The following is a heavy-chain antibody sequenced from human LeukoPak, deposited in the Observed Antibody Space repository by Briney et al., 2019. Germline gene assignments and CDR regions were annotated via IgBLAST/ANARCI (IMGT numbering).Heavy chain of an antibody. CDR1: GGSISSYY. V-gene: IGHV4-4*07. J-gene: IGHJ6*02. Sequence: PSETLSLTCTVSGGSISSYYWSWIRQPAGKGLEWIGRIYTSGSTNYNPSLKSRVTMSVDTSKNQFSLKLSSVTAADTAVYYCARDLLGGYDMYCGMDVWGQGTTVTVSS. CDR2: IYTSGST. CDR3: ARDLLGGYDMYCGMDV. D-gene: IGHD3-22*01.